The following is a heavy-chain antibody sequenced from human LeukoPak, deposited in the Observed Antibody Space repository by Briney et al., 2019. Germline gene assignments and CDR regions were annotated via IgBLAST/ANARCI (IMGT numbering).Heavy chain of an antibody. Sequence: GGSLRLSCAASGFTFSSYSMNWVRQAPGKGLEWVSSISSSSSYIYYADSVKGRFTISRDNAKNSLYLQMNSLRAEDTAVYYCARGLGYDTSSGLESGWFDPWGQGTLVTVSS. J-gene: IGHJ5*02. CDR3: ARGLGYDTSSGLESGWFDP. D-gene: IGHD3-3*01. V-gene: IGHV3-21*01. CDR1: GFTFSSYS. CDR2: ISSSSSYI.